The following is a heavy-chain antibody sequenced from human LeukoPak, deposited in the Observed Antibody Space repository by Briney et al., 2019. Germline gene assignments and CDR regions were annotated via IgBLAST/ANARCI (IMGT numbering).Heavy chain of an antibody. CDR2: VIPFFGTA. D-gene: IGHD2-2*01. Sequence: ASVTVCFTAAGGAFSIFPISWLRQAPGQGLEWMGGVIPFFGTANYAPKFQGRVTITTDESTSTAYMELSSLRSEDTAVYYCARRDCSSSSCHYYYYYMDVWGQGTTVTVSS. J-gene: IGHJ6*02. CDR3: ARRDCSSSSCHYYYYYMDV. V-gene: IGHV1-69*05. CDR1: GGAFSIFP.